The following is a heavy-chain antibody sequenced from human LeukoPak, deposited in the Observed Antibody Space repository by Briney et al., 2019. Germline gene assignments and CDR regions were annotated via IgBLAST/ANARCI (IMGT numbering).Heavy chain of an antibody. J-gene: IGHJ4*02. D-gene: IGHD3-22*01. CDR2: IKQDGSEK. CDR3: ARVYDSSGYYFPFFDY. V-gene: IGHV3-7*01. CDR1: GFTFTSYW. Sequence: GGSLRLSCAASGFTFTSYWMSWVGQPPGKGLEWVANIKQDGSEKYYVDSVKGRFTISRDNAKNSLYLRMNSLRAEDTAVYYCARVYDSSGYYFPFFDYWGQGTLVTVSS.